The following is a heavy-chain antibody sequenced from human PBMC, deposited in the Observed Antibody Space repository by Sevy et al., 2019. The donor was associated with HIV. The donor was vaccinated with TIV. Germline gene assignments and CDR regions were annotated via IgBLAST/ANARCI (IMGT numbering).Heavy chain of an antibody. CDR1: GDTFSSYS. Sequence: ASVKVSCKASGDTFSSYSISWVRQAPGQGLEWMGGIIPVFDLVKYAQNFQGRVTIIADESTSTFYMELSSLRSDDTAVYYCARGLYSEFWSGSINFYYGLDIWGQGTTVTVSS. CDR2: IIPVFDLV. J-gene: IGHJ6*02. V-gene: IGHV1-69*13. D-gene: IGHD3-3*01. CDR3: ARGLYSEFWSGSINFYYGLDI.